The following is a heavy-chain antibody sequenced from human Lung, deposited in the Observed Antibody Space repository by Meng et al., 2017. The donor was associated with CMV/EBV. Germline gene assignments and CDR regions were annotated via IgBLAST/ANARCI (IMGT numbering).Heavy chain of an antibody. V-gene: IGHV1-18*01. D-gene: IGHD2-2*01. CDR2: VSGYNDNT. Sequence: ASXXVSXKASGYTFTNYVINWVRQAPGQGLEWMGWVSGYNDNTKYAQKLQDRVTMTTDISTSTAYMELRSLRSDDTAIYYCARTYCSSTSCSPPYYYAMEVWXQGTXVTVSS. CDR1: GYTFTNYV. CDR3: ARTYCSSTSCSPPYYYAMEV. J-gene: IGHJ6*01.